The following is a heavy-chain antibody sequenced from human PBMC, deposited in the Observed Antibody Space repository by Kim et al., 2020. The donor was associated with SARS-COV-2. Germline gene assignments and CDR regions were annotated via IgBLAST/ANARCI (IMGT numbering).Heavy chain of an antibody. CDR1: GYTFTSYD. J-gene: IGHJ6*03. Sequence: ASVKVSCKASGYTFTSYDINWVRQATGQGLEWMGWMNPNSGNTGYAQKFQGRVTMTRNTSISTAYMELSSLRSEDMAVYYCARRATVTTSYYYYYYMDVWGKGTTVTVSS. CDR2: MNPNSGNT. D-gene: IGHD4-4*01. V-gene: IGHV1-8*01. CDR3: ARRATVTTSYYYYYYMDV.